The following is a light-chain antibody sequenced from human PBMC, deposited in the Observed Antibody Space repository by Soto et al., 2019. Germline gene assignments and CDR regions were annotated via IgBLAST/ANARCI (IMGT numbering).Light chain of an antibody. CDR3: QQSYHTLPLT. CDR2: AAS. J-gene: IGKJ4*01. V-gene: IGKV1-39*01. Sequence: DIQMTQSPSSLSAPVGDRVTITCRASQSISNYVNWYQQRLGKAPNLLIYAASSLQSGVPSRFSGSGSGRDFTLTISSLHPEDFATYYCQQSYHTLPLTFGGGTKVEI. CDR1: QSISNY.